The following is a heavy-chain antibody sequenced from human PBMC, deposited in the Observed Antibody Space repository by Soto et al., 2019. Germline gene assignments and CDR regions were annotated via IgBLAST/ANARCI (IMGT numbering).Heavy chain of an antibody. CDR2: ISAYNGNT. J-gene: IGHJ4*02. CDR3: ARDRVKMVVVVADFAY. Sequence: ASVKVSCKASGYTFTSYGISWVRQAPGQGLEWMGWISAYNGNTNYAQKLQGRVTMTTDTSTSTAYMELRSLRSDDTAVYYCARDRVKMVVVVADFAYWGQGTLVTVSS. V-gene: IGHV1-18*01. D-gene: IGHD2-15*01. CDR1: GYTFTSYG.